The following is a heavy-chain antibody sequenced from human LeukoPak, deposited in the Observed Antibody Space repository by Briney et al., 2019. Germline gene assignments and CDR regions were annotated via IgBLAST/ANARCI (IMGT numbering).Heavy chain of an antibody. D-gene: IGHD1-26*01. CDR2: IVVGSGDA. J-gene: IGHJ4*02. CDR3: AADRHLGATTGFGF. V-gene: IGHV1-58*01. CDR1: GFTLVNSA. Sequence: TSVKVSCKASGFTLVNSAVHSVRQARGQSLEWIGWIVVGSGDARYAQRFQERLTITRDKSTSTAYMELSSLRSEDTAVYYCAADRHLGATTGFGFWGQGTLVTVSS.